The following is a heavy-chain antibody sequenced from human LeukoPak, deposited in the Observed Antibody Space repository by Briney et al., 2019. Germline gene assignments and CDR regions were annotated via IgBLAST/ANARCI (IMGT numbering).Heavy chain of an antibody. J-gene: IGHJ4*02. V-gene: IGHV1-18*01. Sequence: GASVTVSFKASGYTFTIYGISWVRQAPGQGLEWMGWISAYNGNTNYAQKLQGRVTMTTDTSTSTAYMELRSLRSDDTAVYYCARGGITIFGVVTFDYWGQGTLVTVSS. CDR2: ISAYNGNT. CDR3: ARGGITIFGVVTFDY. D-gene: IGHD3-3*01. CDR1: GYTFTIYG.